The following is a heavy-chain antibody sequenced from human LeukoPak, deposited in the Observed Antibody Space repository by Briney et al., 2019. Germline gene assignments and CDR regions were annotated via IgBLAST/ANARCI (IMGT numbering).Heavy chain of an antibody. CDR3: AKNSGIAAADFDY. CDR2: IRYDGSNK. CDR1: GFTFSSYW. V-gene: IGHV3-30*02. Sequence: GGSLRLSCAASGFTFSSYWMHWVRQAPGKGLEWVAFIRYDGSNKYYADSVKGRFTISRDNSKNTLYLQMNSLRAEDTAVYYCAKNSGIAAADFDYWGQGTLVTVSS. J-gene: IGHJ4*02. D-gene: IGHD6-13*01.